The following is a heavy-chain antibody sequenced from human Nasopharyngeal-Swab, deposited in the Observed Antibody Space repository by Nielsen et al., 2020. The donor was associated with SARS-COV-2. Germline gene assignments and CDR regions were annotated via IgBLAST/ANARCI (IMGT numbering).Heavy chain of an antibody. D-gene: IGHD3-16*02. V-gene: IGHV1-3*01. CDR3: SRDPRGLSSPSGMDV. Sequence: ASVKVSCKASGYTFTSYGISWVRQAPGQRLEWLGWINAANGDTKYSQKIQGRVTITRDTSARTAYMELSSLRSEDTAVYYCSRDPRGLSSPSGMDVWGQGTTVTVSS. CDR1: GYTFTSYG. J-gene: IGHJ6*02. CDR2: INAANGDT.